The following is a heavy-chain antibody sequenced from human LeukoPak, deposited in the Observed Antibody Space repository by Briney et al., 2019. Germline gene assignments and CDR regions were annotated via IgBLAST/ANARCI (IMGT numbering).Heavy chain of an antibody. V-gene: IGHV4-4*07. J-gene: IGHJ5*02. Sequence: SETLSLTCTVSGGPINTDYWNWIRQPAGKGLEWIGRIYTSGSTNYNPSLKSRVTISVDTSKNQFSLKLSSVTAADTAVYYCARDRWELRGGWFDPWGQGTLVTVSS. CDR2: IYTSGST. D-gene: IGHD1-26*01. CDR3: ARDRWELRGGWFDP. CDR1: GGPINTDY.